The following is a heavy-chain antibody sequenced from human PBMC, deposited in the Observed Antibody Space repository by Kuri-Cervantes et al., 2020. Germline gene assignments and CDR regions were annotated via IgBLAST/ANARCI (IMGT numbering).Heavy chain of an antibody. J-gene: IGHJ4*02. CDR3: ARGPPAAAGTLNY. CDR2: MNPNSGNT. V-gene: IGHV1-8*01. D-gene: IGHD6-13*01. Sequence: ASVKVSCKVSGYTLTELSMHWVRQATGQGLEWMGWMNPNSGNTGYAQKFQGRVTMTRNTSISTAYMELSSLRSEDTAVYYCARGPPAAAGTLNYWGQGTLVTVSS. CDR1: GYTLTELS.